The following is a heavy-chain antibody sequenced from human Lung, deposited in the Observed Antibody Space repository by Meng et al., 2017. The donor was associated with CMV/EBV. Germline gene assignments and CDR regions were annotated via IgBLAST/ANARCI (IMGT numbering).Heavy chain of an antibody. CDR1: GFTFSSYW. CDR2: IKQDGGET. V-gene: IGHV3-7*01. Sequence: SCAASGFTFSSYWMSWVRQAPGKGLEWVANIKQDGGETYYVDSVKGRFTISRDNAKNSLYLQMSSLRAEDTAVYYCARGGVSGAVIGGYYGMDVWXQGTXVTVSS. J-gene: IGHJ6*02. CDR3: ARGGVSGAVIGGYYGMDV. D-gene: IGHD3-3*01.